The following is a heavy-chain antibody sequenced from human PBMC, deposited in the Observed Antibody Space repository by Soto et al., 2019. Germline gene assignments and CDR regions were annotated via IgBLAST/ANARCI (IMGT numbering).Heavy chain of an antibody. CDR1: GGSFSGYY. Sequence: SETLSLTCAVYGGSFSGYYWSWVRQPPGKGLECIGEINHSGGTNYNPSLKGRVTISVDMFKNQFSLKLNSATAADTAVYYCARSVFPWGQGTLVTVS. CDR3: ARSVFP. CDR2: INHSGGT. J-gene: IGHJ5*02. V-gene: IGHV4-34*01.